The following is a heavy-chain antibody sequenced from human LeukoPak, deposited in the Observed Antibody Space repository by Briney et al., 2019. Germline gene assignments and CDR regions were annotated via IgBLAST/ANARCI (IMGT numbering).Heavy chain of an antibody. Sequence: PGGSLRLSCAASGFNLGSNWMSWVRQAPGKGLEWVANIKQDGSEKHYVDSVKGRFTIFRDNAKNSLYLQMNSLRAEDTAVYYCARGPREYCSSTSCSFDYWGQGTLVTVSS. CDR1: GFNLGSNW. V-gene: IGHV3-7*01. J-gene: IGHJ4*02. CDR2: IKQDGSEK. CDR3: ARGPREYCSSTSCSFDY. D-gene: IGHD2-2*01.